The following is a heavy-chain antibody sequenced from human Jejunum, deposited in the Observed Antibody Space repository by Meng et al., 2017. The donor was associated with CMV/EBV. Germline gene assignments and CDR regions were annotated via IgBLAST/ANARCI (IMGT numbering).Heavy chain of an antibody. J-gene: IGHJ5*02. CDR2: LKQDGSEN. V-gene: IGHV3-7*01. CDR1: FSFGRYW. CDR3: TRDDYDDYEGPWFDP. Sequence: FSFGRYWLRWVRLAPGKGLEGVASLKQDGSENEYADSVKGRFPIARGTAKNSVFLQMNSLRDEDTGVYYCTRDDYDDYEGPWFDPWGQGTQVTVSS. D-gene: IGHD4-17*01.